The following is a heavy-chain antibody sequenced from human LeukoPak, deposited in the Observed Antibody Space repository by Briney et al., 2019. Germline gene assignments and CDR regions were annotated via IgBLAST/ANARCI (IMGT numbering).Heavy chain of an antibody. CDR2: ISYDGSNE. J-gene: IGHJ6*04. Sequence: PGGSLRLSCAASGFTFSSYGVHWVRQAPGKGLEWVAVISYDGSNEYYADSVKGRFTISRDNSKNTLYLQMNSLRAEDTAVYYCAKDYSSYYYGSGSYYYYYGMDVWGKGTTVTVSS. CDR1: GFTFSSYG. D-gene: IGHD3-10*01. CDR3: AKDYSSYYYGSGSYYYYYGMDV. V-gene: IGHV3-30*18.